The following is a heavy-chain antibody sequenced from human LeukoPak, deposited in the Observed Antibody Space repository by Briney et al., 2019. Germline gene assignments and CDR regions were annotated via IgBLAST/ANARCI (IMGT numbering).Heavy chain of an antibody. D-gene: IGHD6-6*01. J-gene: IGHJ6*02. CDR1: GGTFSSYA. CDR2: IIPIFGTA. CDR3: ARRKAARPHYYYYGMDV. V-gene: IGHV1-69*13. Sequence: SVKVSCKASGGTFSSYAISWVRQAPGQGLEWMGGIIPIFGTANYAQKFQGRVTITADESTSTAYMELSSLRSEDTAVYYCARRKAARPHYYYYGMDVWGQGTTVTVSS.